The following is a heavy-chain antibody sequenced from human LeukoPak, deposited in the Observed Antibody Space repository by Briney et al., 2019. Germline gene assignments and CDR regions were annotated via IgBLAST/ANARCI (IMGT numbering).Heavy chain of an antibody. CDR2: IYYSGST. V-gene: IGHV4-4*02. CDR3: ARASFDSSGYGAFDI. J-gene: IGHJ3*02. Sequence: SGTLSLTCAVPGGSISSSNWWSWVRQPPGKGLEWIGYIYYSGSTNYNSSLKSRVTISVDTSKNQFSLKLNSVAAADTAVYYCARASFDSSGYGAFDIRGQGTMVTVSS. CDR1: GGSISSSNW. D-gene: IGHD3-22*01.